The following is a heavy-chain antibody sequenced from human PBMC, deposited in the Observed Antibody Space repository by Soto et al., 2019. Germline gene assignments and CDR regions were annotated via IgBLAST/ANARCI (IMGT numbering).Heavy chain of an antibody. Sequence: GGSLRLSCAASGFTFSSYSMNWVRQAPGKGLEWVSSISSSSSYIYYADSVKGRFTISRDNAKNSLYLQMNSLRAEDTAVYYCAREVRRGDTGFDYWGHGTLVTVSS. J-gene: IGHJ4*01. CDR1: GFTFSSYS. CDR2: ISSSSSYI. V-gene: IGHV3-21*01. D-gene: IGHD3-10*01. CDR3: AREVRRGDTGFDY.